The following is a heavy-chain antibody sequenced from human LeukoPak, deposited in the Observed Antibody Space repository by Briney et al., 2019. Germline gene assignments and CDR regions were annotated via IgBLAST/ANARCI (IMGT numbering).Heavy chain of an antibody. Sequence: SETLSLTCAVYGRSFSGYYWSWIRQPPGKGLEWIGEINNRGSTNYNPSLKSRVTISVDTSKNQFSLKQSSVTDAVYYCARRSRTAAGRGGFDYWGQGTLVTVSS. CDR3: ARRSRTAAGRGGFDY. CDR2: INNRGST. CDR1: GRSFSGYY. V-gene: IGHV4-34*01. J-gene: IGHJ4*02. D-gene: IGHD6-13*01.